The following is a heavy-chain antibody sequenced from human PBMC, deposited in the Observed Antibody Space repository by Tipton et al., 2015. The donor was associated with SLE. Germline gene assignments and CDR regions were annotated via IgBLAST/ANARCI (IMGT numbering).Heavy chain of an antibody. D-gene: IGHD1-7*01. J-gene: IGHJ4*02. CDR1: GDSISSDGFY. CDR3: ARGSRYNWNYIAD. CDR2: IYYSGST. V-gene: IGHV4-31*03. Sequence: TLSLTCTVSGDSISSDGFYWSWIRQHPGKGLEWIGYIYYSGSTYYNPSLKSRVTISVDTSKNQFSLKLSSVTAADTAVYYCARGSRYNWNYIADWGQGTLVSVSS.